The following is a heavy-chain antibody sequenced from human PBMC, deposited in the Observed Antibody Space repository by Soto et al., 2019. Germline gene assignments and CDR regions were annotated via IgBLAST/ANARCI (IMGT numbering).Heavy chain of an antibody. Sequence: LSLTCTVSGGSISSGGYYWSWIRQHPGKGLEWIGYIYYSGSTYYNPSLKSRVTISVDTSKNQFSLKLSSVTAADTAVYYCARGSGFEAQSLYFGHNWFDPWGQGTLVTV. CDR1: GGSISSGGYY. J-gene: IGHJ5*02. V-gene: IGHV4-31*03. D-gene: IGHD3-10*01. CDR2: IYYSGST. CDR3: ARGSGFEAQSLYFGHNWFDP.